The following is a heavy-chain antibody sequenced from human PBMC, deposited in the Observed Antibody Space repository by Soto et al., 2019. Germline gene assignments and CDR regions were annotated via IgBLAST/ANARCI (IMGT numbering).Heavy chain of an antibody. J-gene: IGHJ6*02. CDR1: GFTFSSYS. Sequence: GGSLRLSCAASGFTFSSYSMNWVRQAPGKWLEWVSSISSSSSYIYYADSVKGRFTITRDNAKNSLYLQMNSLRAEDTVVYYCVRVLSCSGYYPDGMDVWGQGTTVPVSS. CDR2: ISSSSSYI. CDR3: VRVLSCSGYYPDGMDV. D-gene: IGHD3-22*01. V-gene: IGHV3-21*01.